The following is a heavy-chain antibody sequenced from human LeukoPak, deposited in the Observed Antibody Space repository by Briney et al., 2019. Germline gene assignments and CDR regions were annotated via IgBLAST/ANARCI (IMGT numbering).Heavy chain of an antibody. CDR2: INHSGST. D-gene: IGHD3-3*01. V-gene: IGHV4-31*03. CDR1: GGSISSGGYY. CDR3: AIFWSGYYRWFDP. J-gene: IGHJ5*02. Sequence: PSQTLSLTCTVSGGSISSGGYYWSWIRQHPGKGLEWIGEINHSGSTNYNPSLKSRVTISVDTSKNQFSLKLSSVTAADTAVYYCAIFWSGYYRWFDPWGQGTLVTVSS.